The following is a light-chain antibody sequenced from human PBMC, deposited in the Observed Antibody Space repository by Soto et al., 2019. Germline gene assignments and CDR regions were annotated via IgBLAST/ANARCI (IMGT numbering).Light chain of an antibody. J-gene: IGKJ4*01. CDR3: QQCAHSPLT. V-gene: IGKV3-20*01. CDR2: DAS. Sequence: EIVLTQSPGTLSLSPGERATLSCRASQSVDNNYLAWFQQKPGQAPRLLIDDASRRATGIPDRFSGSGSGTDFTLTISILEPEDFAVYYCQQCAHSPLTFGGGTKVEIK. CDR1: QSVDNNY.